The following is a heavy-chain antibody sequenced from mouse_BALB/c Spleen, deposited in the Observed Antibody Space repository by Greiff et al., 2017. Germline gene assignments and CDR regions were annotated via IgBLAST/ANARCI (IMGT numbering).Heavy chain of an antibody. J-gene: IGHJ2*01. CDR2: INSNGGST. V-gene: IGHV5-6-3*01. D-gene: IGHD1-1*01. CDR1: GFTFSSYG. Sequence: DVMLVESGGGLVQPGGSLKLSCAASGFTFSSYGMSWVRQTPDKRLELVATINSNGGSTYYPDSVKGRFTISRDNAKNTLYLQMSSLKSEDTAMYYCARVLNYYGSSPYYFDYWGQGTTLTVSS. CDR3: ARVLNYYGSSPYYFDY.